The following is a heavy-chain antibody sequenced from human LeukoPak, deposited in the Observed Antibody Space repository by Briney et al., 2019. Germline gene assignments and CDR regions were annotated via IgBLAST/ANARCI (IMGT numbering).Heavy chain of an antibody. CDR2: ISSSSSYI. CDR1: GFTFSSYS. CDR3: ARALGPYYGMDV. Sequence: PGGSLRLSCAASGFTFSSYSMNWVRQAPGKGLEWVSSISSSSSYIYYADSVKGRFTISRDDAKNSLYLQMNSLRAEDTAVYYCARALGPYYGMDVWGQGTTVTVSS. J-gene: IGHJ6*02. V-gene: IGHV3-21*01.